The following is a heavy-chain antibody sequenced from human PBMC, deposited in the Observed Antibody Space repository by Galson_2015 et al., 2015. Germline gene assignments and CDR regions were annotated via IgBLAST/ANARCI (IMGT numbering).Heavy chain of an antibody. J-gene: IGHJ2*01. CDR2: INTNTGNP. V-gene: IGHV7-4-1*02. D-gene: IGHD6-13*01. CDR3: ARLLGAAAGDWYFDL. CDR1: GYTFTSYA. Sequence: SVKVSCKASGYTFTSYAMNWVRQAPGQGLEWMGWINTNTGNPTYAQGFTGRFVFSLDTSVSTAYLQISSLKASDTAMYYCARLLGAAAGDWYFDLWGRGTLVTISS.